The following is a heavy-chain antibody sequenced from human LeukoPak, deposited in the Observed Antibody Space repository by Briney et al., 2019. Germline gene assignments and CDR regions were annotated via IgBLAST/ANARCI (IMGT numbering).Heavy chain of an antibody. CDR2: IYYSGST. CDR3: ARQGEYCSGGSCYSILYYFDY. V-gene: IGHV4-59*08. D-gene: IGHD2-15*01. CDR1: GGSISSYY. Sequence: SETLSLTCTVSGGSISSYYWSWIRQPPGKGLEWIGYIYYSGSTNYNPSLKSRVTISVDTSKNQFSLKLSSVTAADTAVYHCARQGEYCSGGSCYSILYYFDYWGQGTLVTVSS. J-gene: IGHJ4*02.